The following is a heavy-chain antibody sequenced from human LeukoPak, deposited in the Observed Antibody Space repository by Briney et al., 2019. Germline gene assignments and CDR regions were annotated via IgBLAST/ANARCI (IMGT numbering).Heavy chain of an antibody. CDR1: GFAFSGSA. Sequence: PGGSLRLSCAASGFAFSGSAMHWVRQASGKGLEWIGRIRSKANNYATSYAASVKGRFTMSRDGSKSTAYLQMNSLKIEDTAVYYCIPGGCSGGSCYGEYGNWGQGTLVTVSS. CDR3: IPGGCSGGSCYGEYGN. V-gene: IGHV3-73*01. J-gene: IGHJ4*02. D-gene: IGHD2-15*01. CDR2: IRSKANNYAT.